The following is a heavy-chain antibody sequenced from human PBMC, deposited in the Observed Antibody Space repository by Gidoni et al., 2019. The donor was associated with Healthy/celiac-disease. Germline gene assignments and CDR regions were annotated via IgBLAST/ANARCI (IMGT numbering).Heavy chain of an antibody. CDR2: ISSSISYI. CDR3: ARNQAYCTNGVCYHPFDY. CDR1: GFTFSSYS. Sequence: EVQLVASGGGLVKHGGSLSLACAASGFTFSSYSMNWVRQAPGKGLEWGSSISSSISYIYYADAVKGRFTISRDNAKNSLYLQRNSLRAEDTAVYYCARNQAYCTNGVCYHPFDYWGQGTLVTVSS. V-gene: IGHV3-21*01. D-gene: IGHD2-8*01. J-gene: IGHJ4*02.